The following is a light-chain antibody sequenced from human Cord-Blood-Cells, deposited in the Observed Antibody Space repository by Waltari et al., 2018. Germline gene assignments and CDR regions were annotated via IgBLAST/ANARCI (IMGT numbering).Light chain of an antibody. CDR2: AAS. CDR3: QQSYSTPYT. V-gene: IGKV1-39*01. CDR1: QSISSY. J-gene: IGKJ2*01. Sequence: DIQMTQSPSSLSASVGDRVTITCRASQSISSYLNWYQQKPGKAPKLLIYAASSLQSGVPSRFRVSVAGTDFTLTISSLQPEDFVTYYCQQSYSTPYTFGQWTKLEIK.